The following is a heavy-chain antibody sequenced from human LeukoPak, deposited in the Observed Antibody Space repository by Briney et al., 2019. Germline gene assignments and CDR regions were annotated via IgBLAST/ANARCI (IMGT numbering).Heavy chain of an antibody. CDR3: VSFYETY. D-gene: IGHD2-2*01. V-gene: IGHV3-74*01. Sequence: GGSLRLSCAASGFTFSIYSMRWDRQAPGKGLVWVSHINSDGSWTGYADSVKGRFTISKDNAKNMVYLHMNSLRVDDTAVYYCVSFYETYWGRGTLVTVSS. J-gene: IGHJ4*02. CDR1: GFTFSIYS. CDR2: INSDGSWT.